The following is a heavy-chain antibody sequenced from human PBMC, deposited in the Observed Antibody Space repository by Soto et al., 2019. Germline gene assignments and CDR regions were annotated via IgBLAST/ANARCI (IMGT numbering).Heavy chain of an antibody. CDR1: GGSISSGGYY. D-gene: IGHD3-3*01. V-gene: IGHV4-31*03. CDR3: ARVEFLETGNNYYYYGMDV. Sequence: PSETLSLTCTVSGGSISSGGYYWSWIRQHPGKGLEWIGYIYYSGSTYYNPSLKSRVTISVDTSKNQFSLKLSSVTAADTTVYYCARVEFLETGNNYYYYGMDVWGQGTTVTVSS. CDR2: IYYSGST. J-gene: IGHJ6*02.